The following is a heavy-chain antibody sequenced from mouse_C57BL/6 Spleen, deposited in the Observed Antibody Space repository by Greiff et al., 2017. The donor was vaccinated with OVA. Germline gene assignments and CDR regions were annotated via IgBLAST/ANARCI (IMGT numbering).Heavy chain of an antibody. J-gene: IGHJ4*01. V-gene: IGHV1-5*01. D-gene: IGHD1-1*01. CDR1: GYTFTSYW. CDR3: TRESQLRSYAMDY. CDR2: IYPGNSDT. Sequence: EVKLQESGTVLARPGASVKMSCKTSGYTFTSYWMHWVKQRPGQGLEWIGAIYPGNSDTSYNQKFKGKAKLTAVTSASTAYMELSNLTKEDSAVYYSTRESQLRSYAMDYWGQGTSVTVSA.